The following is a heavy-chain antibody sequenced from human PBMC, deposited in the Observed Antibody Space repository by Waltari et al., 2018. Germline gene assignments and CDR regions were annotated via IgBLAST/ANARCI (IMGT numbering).Heavy chain of an antibody. CDR1: GGSISSYY. CDR3: ARETAESGVFFSAFDI. J-gene: IGHJ3*02. V-gene: IGHV4-4*07. Sequence: QVQLQESGPGLVKPSETLSLTCTVSGGSISSYYWSWIRPPAGKGLGWIWRTYTRWATNDNPSLESRVTMPVDTSKNQFSLKLSSVTAADTAVYYCARETAESGVFFSAFDIWGQGTMVTVSS. D-gene: IGHD3-10*01. CDR2: TYTRWAT.